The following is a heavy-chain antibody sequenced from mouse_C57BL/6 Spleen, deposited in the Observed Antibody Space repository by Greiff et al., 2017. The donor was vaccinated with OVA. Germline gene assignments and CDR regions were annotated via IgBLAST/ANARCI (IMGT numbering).Heavy chain of an antibody. J-gene: IGHJ2*01. Sequence: ESGPGLVKPSQSLSLTCSVTGYSITSGYYWNWIRQFPGNKLEWMGYISYDGSNNYNPSLKNRISITRDTSKNQFFLKLNSVTTEDTATYYCARDQGFYFDYGGQGTTLTVSS. V-gene: IGHV3-6*01. CDR1: GYSITSGYY. CDR2: ISYDGSN. CDR3: ARDQGFYFDY. D-gene: IGHD3-3*01.